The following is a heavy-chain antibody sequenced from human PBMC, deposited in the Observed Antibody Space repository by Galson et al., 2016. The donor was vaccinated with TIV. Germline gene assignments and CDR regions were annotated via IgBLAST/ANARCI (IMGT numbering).Heavy chain of an antibody. CDR2: ITSKTYGATT. V-gene: IGHV3-49*03. D-gene: IGHD1-26*01. J-gene: IGHJ3*02. CDR1: GFTFGHYA. CDR3: TRTAMGSKRNAFDI. Sequence: SLRLSCAASGFTFGHYAVNWFRQAPGKGLEWVGFITSKTYGATTEYAASVKGRFTISRDDSRNIAYLQMNSLKTEDTAVYYWTRTAMGSKRNAFDIWSKGTVVTVSS.